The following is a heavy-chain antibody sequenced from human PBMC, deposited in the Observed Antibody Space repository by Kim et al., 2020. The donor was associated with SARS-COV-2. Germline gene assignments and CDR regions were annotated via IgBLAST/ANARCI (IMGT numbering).Heavy chain of an antibody. J-gene: IGHJ4*02. Sequence: KFYGDSVEGRFTVSGENVKNSVYLQMNGLRPEDTAVYYCARDDGFRSIDHWGQGILVTVSS. CDR3: ARDDGFRSIDH. D-gene: IGHD6-25*01. CDR2: K. V-gene: IGHV3-7*01.